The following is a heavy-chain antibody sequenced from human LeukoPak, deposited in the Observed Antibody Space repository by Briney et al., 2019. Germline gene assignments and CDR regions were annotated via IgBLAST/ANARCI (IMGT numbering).Heavy chain of an antibody. V-gene: IGHV4-30-2*01. D-gene: IGHD3-22*01. CDR2: IYNSGST. CDR3: ARGDYYDA. CDR1: GGSISSGGYS. Sequence: SETLSLTCAVSGGSISSGGYSWGWIRQPPGKGLKWIGYIYNSGSTYYNPSLKSRVTISVDKSKNQFSLKLSSVTAADTAVYYCARGDYYDAWGQGTLVTVSS. J-gene: IGHJ5*02.